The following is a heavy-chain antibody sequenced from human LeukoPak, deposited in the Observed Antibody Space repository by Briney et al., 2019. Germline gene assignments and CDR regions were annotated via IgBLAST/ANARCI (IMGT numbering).Heavy chain of an antibody. CDR1: GFTFSSYA. D-gene: IGHD3-16*01. CDR3: SRHGGLSYGDS. CDR2: INPADSDT. J-gene: IGHJ4*02. Sequence: GGSLRLSCAASGFTFSSYAMSWVRQAPGKGLEWMGIINPADSDTRYGPSFQGLVTFSVDKSINTAYLKWSSLKASDTAMYYCSRHGGLSYGDSWGQGTLVTVSS. V-gene: IGHV5-51*01.